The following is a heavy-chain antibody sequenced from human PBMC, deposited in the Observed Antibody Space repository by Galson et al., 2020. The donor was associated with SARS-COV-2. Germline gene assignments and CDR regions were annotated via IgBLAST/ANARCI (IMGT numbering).Heavy chain of an antibody. D-gene: IGHD3-10*01. CDR1: GGSVSSGSYY. CDR2: IYYSGST. Sequence: SETLSLTCTVSGGSVSSGSYYWSWIRQPPGKGLEWIGYIYYSGSTNYNPSLKSRVTISVDTSKNQFSLKLSSVTAADTAVYYCARAGGFGGGWFDPWGQGTLVTVSS. J-gene: IGHJ5*02. CDR3: ARAGGFGGGWFDP. V-gene: IGHV4-61*01.